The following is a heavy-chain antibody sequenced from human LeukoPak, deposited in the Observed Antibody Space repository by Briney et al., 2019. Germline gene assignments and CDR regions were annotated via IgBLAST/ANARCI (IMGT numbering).Heavy chain of an antibody. CDR2: FDPEDGET. D-gene: IGHD1-26*01. Sequence: VASVKVSCKVSGYTLTDLSMHWVRQAPGQGLEWMGGFDPEDGETIYAQKFQGRVTMTEDTSTDTAYMELSSLRSEDTAVYYCATATYSGSYQHVDYCGQGTLVTVSS. CDR3: ATATYSGSYQHVDY. CDR1: GYTLTDLS. J-gene: IGHJ4*02. V-gene: IGHV1-24*01.